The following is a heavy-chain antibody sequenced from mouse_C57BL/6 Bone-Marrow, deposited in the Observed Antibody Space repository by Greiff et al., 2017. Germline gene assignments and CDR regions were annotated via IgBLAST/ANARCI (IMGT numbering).Heavy chain of an antibody. CDR2: ISSGSSTI. CDR1: GFTFSDYG. J-gene: IGHJ3*01. Sequence: EVQGVESGGGLVKPGGSLKLSCAASGFTFSDYGMHWVRQAPEKGLEWVAYISSGSSTIYYADTVKGRFTISRDNAKNTLFRQMSSLKSEDTAMYYCARRDWPYYDYDPLAYWGQGTLVTVSA. V-gene: IGHV5-17*01. D-gene: IGHD2-4*01. CDR3: ARRDWPYYDYDPLAY.